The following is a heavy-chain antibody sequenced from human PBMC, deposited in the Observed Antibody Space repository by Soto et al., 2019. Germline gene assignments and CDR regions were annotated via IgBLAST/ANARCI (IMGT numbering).Heavy chain of an antibody. Sequence: GGSLKIFCKGSGYSFTSYWIGWGRQMPGNGLEWMAIIYPGDSDTRYSPSFQGQVTISADKSISTAYLQWSSLKASDTAMYYCARYVVVVAAERHAFDIWGQGTMVTVSS. CDR2: IYPGDSDT. D-gene: IGHD2-15*01. CDR1: GYSFTSYW. J-gene: IGHJ3*02. CDR3: ARYVVVVAAERHAFDI. V-gene: IGHV5-51*01.